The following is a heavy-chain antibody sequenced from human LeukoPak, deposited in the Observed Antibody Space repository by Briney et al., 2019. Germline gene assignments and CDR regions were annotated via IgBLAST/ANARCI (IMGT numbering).Heavy chain of an antibody. CDR2: IYYSGST. CDR1: GGSISSSSYY. D-gene: IGHD6-13*01. J-gene: IGHJ4*02. CDR3: AREDSSSWYRYYFDY. Sequence: SETLSLTCTVSGGSISSSSYYWGWIRQPPGKGLEWIGSIYYSGSTYYNPSLKSRVTISVDTSKNQFSLKLSSVTAADTAVYYCAREDSSSWYRYYFDYWGQGTLVTVSS. V-gene: IGHV4-39*02.